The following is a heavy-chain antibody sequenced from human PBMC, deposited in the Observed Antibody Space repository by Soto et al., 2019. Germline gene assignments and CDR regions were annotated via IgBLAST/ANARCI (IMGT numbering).Heavy chain of an antibody. CDR1: GYTFTGYD. J-gene: IGHJ4*02. Sequence: ASVKVSCKASGYTFTGYDINWVRQASEQGLEWMGWMKPNSGNTGYAQNLEGRVTMTRNTSISTAYMELSSLRSEDTALYYCVKDWGHDFWNGYFNFWGQGSPVTVSS. V-gene: IGHV1-8*01. CDR2: MKPNSGNT. D-gene: IGHD3-3*01. CDR3: VKDWGHDFWNGYFNF.